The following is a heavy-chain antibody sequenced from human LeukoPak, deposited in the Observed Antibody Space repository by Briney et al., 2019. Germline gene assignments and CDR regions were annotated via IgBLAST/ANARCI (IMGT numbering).Heavy chain of an antibody. CDR2: ISRSSSYI. D-gene: IGHD3-22*01. V-gene: IGHV3-21*01. Sequence: PGGSLRLSCAASGFTFSSYSMNWVRQAPGKGLEWVSSISRSSSYIYYADSVKGRFTISRDNAKNSLYLQMNSLRAEDTAVYYCARDRDYYYDSSGYPDLPYFDYWGQGTLVTVSS. CDR1: GFTFSSYS. CDR3: ARDRDYYYDSSGYPDLPYFDY. J-gene: IGHJ4*02.